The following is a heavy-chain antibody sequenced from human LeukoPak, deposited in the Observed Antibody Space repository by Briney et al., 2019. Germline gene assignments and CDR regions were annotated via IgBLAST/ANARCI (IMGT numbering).Heavy chain of an antibody. J-gene: IGHJ4*02. CDR2: IYSGGST. D-gene: IGHD1-26*01. V-gene: IGHV3-66*02. CDR1: GFIVSSNY. CDR3: ARSWDARLNFDY. Sequence: PGGSLRLSCAASGFIVSSNYMNWVRQAPGKGLEWVSVIYSGGSTYYADSVKGRFTISRDNSKNTVHLQMNDLRAEDTAAYYCARSWDARLNFDYWGQGTLVTVSS.